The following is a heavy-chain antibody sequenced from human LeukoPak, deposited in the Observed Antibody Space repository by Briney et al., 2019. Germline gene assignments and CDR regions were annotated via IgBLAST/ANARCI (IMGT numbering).Heavy chain of an antibody. D-gene: IGHD2-15*01. Sequence: GSLRLSCAASGFTVSSNYMSWVRQAPGKGLEWVSAISGSGGSTYYADSVKGRFTISRDNSKNTLYLQMNSLRAEDTAVYYCAKDCPADILSYYYYYGMDVWGQGTTATVSS. V-gene: IGHV3-23*01. CDR1: GFTVSSNY. CDR2: ISGSGGST. J-gene: IGHJ6*02. CDR3: AKDCPADILSYYYYYGMDV.